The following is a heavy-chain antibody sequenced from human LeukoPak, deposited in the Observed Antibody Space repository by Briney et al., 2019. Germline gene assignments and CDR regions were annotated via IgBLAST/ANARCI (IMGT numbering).Heavy chain of an antibody. CDR2: ISAYNGNT. J-gene: IGHJ4*02. CDR1: GYTFTSYG. Sequence: ASVKVSCKASGYTFTSYGISWVRQAPGQRLEWMGWISAYNGNTNYAQKLQGRVTMTTDTSTSTAYMELRSLRSDDTAVYYCARDAGGYDSSQPYYFDYWGQGTLVTVSS. V-gene: IGHV1-18*01. CDR3: ARDAGGYDSSQPYYFDY. D-gene: IGHD3-22*01.